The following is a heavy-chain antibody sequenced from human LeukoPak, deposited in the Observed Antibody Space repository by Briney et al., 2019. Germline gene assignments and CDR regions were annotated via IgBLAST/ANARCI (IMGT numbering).Heavy chain of an antibody. D-gene: IGHD3-3*01. CDR3: AREVITIFGVVYGMDV. V-gene: IGHV3-53*01. Sequence: GGSLRLSCAASGFTVSSSYMSWVRQAPGKGLEWVSVIYSGGSTYYADSVKGRFTIPRDNSKNTLYLQMNSLRAEDTAVYYCAREVITIFGVVYGMDVWGQGTTVTVSS. CDR1: GFTVSSSY. J-gene: IGHJ6*02. CDR2: IYSGGST.